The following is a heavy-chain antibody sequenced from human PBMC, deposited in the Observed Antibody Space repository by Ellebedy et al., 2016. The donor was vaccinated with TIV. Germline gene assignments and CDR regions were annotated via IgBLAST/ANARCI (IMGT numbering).Heavy chain of an antibody. Sequence: SETLSLXCTVSGGSISSYYWSWIRQPPGKGLEWIGYIYYSGSTNYNPSLKSRVTISVDTSKNQFSLKLSSVTAADTAVYYCARDLDGDYEGGMDVWGQGTTVTVSS. V-gene: IGHV4-59*01. CDR2: IYYSGST. D-gene: IGHD4-17*01. CDR3: ARDLDGDYEGGMDV. CDR1: GGSISSYY. J-gene: IGHJ6*02.